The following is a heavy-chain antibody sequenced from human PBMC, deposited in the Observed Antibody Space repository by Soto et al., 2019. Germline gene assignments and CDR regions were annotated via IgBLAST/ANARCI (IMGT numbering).Heavy chain of an antibody. CDR2: FWYDASDK. Sequence: QVQVVESGGGVVPPGGSLRLSCVVSGFTFTSYSMHWVRQAPGKGLEWVSTFWYDASDKTYADSVEGRFTISRNPSRSTLFLQMENLRADDTAIYYCVFGAWNEYFFDFWGQEILVTVSP. CDR1: GFTFTSYS. V-gene: IGHV3-33*01. J-gene: IGHJ4*02. CDR3: VFGAWNEYFFDF. D-gene: IGHD3-10*02.